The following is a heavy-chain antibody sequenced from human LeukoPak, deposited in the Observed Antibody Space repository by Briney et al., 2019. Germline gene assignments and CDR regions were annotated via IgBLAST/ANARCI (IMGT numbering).Heavy chain of an antibody. V-gene: IGHV3-23*01. CDR2: ISGSGGST. J-gene: IGHJ2*01. CDR3: VRRGTNLYFDF. Sequence: TGGSLRLSCAASGVTFSSYAMSWVRQAPGKGLEWVSAISGSGGSTYSADSVKGRFTISRDNSKNTLYLQMNSLRAEDTALYYCVRRGTNLYFDFWGRGTLVTVSS. CDR1: GVTFSSYA. D-gene: IGHD1-14*01.